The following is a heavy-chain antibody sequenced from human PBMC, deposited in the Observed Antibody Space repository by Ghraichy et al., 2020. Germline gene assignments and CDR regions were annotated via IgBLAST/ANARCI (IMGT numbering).Heavy chain of an antibody. CDR1: GFTLSSYW. Sequence: GESLNISCAASGFTLSSYWMSWVRQAPGKGLEWVANIKQDGSEKYYVDSVKGRFTISRDNAKISLYLQMNSLRAEDTAVYYCARVMLYSYGLDYWGQGILVTVSS. CDR2: IKQDGSEK. D-gene: IGHD5-18*01. V-gene: IGHV3-7*01. CDR3: ARVMLYSYGLDY. J-gene: IGHJ4*02.